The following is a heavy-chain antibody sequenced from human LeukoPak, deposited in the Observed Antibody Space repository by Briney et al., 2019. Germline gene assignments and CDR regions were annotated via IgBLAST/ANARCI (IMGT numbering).Heavy chain of an antibody. CDR3: AAEHEKVDYRSTWFDP. J-gene: IGHJ5*02. CDR2: FDPEDGET. Sequence: ASVKVSCKVSGSTLTELSMHWVRQAPGKGLEWMGGFDPEDGETFYAQDFQGRVIMTEDTSTGTAYMELSSLRSEDTAVYYCAAEHEKVDYRSTWFDPWGQGTLVTVSS. V-gene: IGHV1-24*01. D-gene: IGHD4/OR15-4a*01. CDR1: GSTLTELS.